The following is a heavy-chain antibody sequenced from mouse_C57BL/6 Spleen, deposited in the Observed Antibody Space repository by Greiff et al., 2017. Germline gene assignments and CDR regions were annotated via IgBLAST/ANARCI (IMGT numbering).Heavy chain of an antibody. V-gene: IGHV5-4*01. Sequence: EVKVVESGGGLVKPGGSLKLSCAASGFTFSSYAMSWVRQTPEKRLEWVATISDGGSYTYYPDNVKGRFTISRDNAKNNLYLQMSHLKSEDTAMYYCARDRYPYAMDYWGQGASVTVSS. CDR2: ISDGGSYT. CDR3: ARDRYPYAMDY. CDR1: GFTFSSYA. D-gene: IGHD1-1*01. J-gene: IGHJ4*01.